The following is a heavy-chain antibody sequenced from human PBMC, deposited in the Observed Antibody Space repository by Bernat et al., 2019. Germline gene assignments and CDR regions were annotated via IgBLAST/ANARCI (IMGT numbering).Heavy chain of an antibody. CDR1: GFTFSSYG. CDR3: ARGGSSSWYDAFDI. V-gene: IGHV3-33*01. Sequence: QVQLVESGGGVVQPGRSLRLSCAASGFTFSSYGMHWVRQAPGKGLEWVAVIWYDGSNKYYADSVKGRFTISRDNPKNTLYLQMNSLRAEDTAVYYCARGGSSSWYDAFDIWGQGTMVTVSS. D-gene: IGHD6-13*01. J-gene: IGHJ3*02. CDR2: IWYDGSNK.